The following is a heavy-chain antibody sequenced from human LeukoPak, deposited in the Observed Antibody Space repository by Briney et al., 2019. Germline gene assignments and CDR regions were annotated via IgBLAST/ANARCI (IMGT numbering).Heavy chain of an antibody. D-gene: IGHD3-22*01. CDR2: IIPIFGTA. J-gene: IGHJ4*02. Sequence: ASVKVSCRASGGTFSSYAIIWVRQAPGQGLEWMGGIIPIFGTANYAQKFQGRVTITTDESTSTAYMELSSLRSEDTAVYYCVRSHTYYYDSSGYPYWGQGTLVTVSS. CDR3: VRSHTYYYDSSGYPY. V-gene: IGHV1-69*05. CDR1: GGTFSSYA.